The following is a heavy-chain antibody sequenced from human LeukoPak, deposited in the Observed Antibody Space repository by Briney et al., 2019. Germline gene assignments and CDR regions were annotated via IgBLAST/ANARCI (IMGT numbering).Heavy chain of an antibody. Sequence: HPGGSLRLSCAASGFTFSSYAMSWVRQAPGKGLERVSAISGSGGSTYYADSVKGRFTISRDNSKNTLYLQMNSLRAEDTAVYYCAKDARYYDFWSGYYNWYFDLWGRGTLVTVSS. J-gene: IGHJ2*01. V-gene: IGHV3-23*01. D-gene: IGHD3-3*01. CDR3: AKDARYYDFWSGYYNWYFDL. CDR1: GFTFSSYA. CDR2: ISGSGGST.